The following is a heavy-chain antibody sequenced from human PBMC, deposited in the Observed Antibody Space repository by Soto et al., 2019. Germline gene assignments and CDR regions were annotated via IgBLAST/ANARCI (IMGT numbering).Heavy chain of an antibody. CDR1: GYTFTSYD. J-gene: IGHJ4*02. Sequence: QVQLVQSGAEVKKPGASVKVSCKASGYTFTSYDINWVRQATGQGLEWMGWMNPTSGNTGYAQKLQGRVTMIRNTSISTAYMELSSLRSEDTDVYYCARGITIFGVVPGWGQGTLVTVSS. CDR2: MNPTSGNT. V-gene: IGHV1-8*01. CDR3: ARGITIFGVVPG. D-gene: IGHD3-3*01.